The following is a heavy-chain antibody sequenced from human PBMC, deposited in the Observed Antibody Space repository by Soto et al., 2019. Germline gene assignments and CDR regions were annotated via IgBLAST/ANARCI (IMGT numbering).Heavy chain of an antibody. CDR2: ISASGGST. J-gene: IGHJ4*02. CDR3: AKGSSYCGGDCQYYFDY. D-gene: IGHD2-21*02. V-gene: IGHV3-23*01. Sequence: GGSLRLSCAASGFTFSSYAMSWVRQAPGKGLEWVSAISASGGSTHYADSVKGRFTISRDNSKNTLYVQMNSLRAEDTAVYYCAKGSSYCGGDCQYYFDYWGQGTLVTVSS. CDR1: GFTFSSYA.